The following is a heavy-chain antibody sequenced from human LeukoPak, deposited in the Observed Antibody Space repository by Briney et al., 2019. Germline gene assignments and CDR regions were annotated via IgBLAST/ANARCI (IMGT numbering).Heavy chain of an antibody. V-gene: IGHV3-43*02. CDR2: ITGDGVDT. J-gene: IGHJ4*02. Sequence: GGSLNLSCAAPGFTFDDYTMHWVRPAPGKGLGWVSLITGDGVDTYYADSVKGRFTVSRDNSKNSLYLEMNSLRTEDTALYYCANAVNYDSSGFLRYWGQGTLVTVSS. CDR1: GFTFDDYT. CDR3: ANAVNYDSSGFLRY. D-gene: IGHD3-22*01.